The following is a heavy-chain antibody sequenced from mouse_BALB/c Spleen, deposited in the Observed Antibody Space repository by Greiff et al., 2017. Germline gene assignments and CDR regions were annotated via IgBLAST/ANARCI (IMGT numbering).Heavy chain of an antibody. CDR2: ISYSGST. CDR1: GYSITSDYA. D-gene: IGHD2-14*01. J-gene: IGHJ4*01. CDR3: ARSFYYRYENYAMDY. V-gene: IGHV3-2*02. Sequence: DVKLVESGPGLVKPSQSLSLTCTVTGYSITSDYAWNWIRQFPGNKLEWMGYISYSGSTSYNPSLKSRISITRDTSKNQFFLQLNSVTTEDTATYYCARSFYYRYENYAMDYWGQGTSVTVSS.